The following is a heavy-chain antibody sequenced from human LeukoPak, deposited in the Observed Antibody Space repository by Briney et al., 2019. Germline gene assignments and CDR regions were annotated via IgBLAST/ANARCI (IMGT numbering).Heavy chain of an antibody. CDR3: ARMYYYDSSGYYFLFDY. Sequence: MPSQTLSLTCTVSGGSISSGSYYWSWIRQPAGKGLEWIGRIYTSGSTNYNPSLKSRVTISVDTYKNQFSLKLSSVTAADTAVYYCARMYYYDSSGYYFLFDYWGQGTLVTVSS. CDR2: IYTSGST. CDR1: GGSISSGSYY. V-gene: IGHV4-61*02. J-gene: IGHJ4*02. D-gene: IGHD3-22*01.